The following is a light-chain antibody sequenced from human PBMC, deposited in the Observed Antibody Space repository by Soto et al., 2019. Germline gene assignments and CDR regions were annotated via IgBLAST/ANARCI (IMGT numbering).Light chain of an antibody. Sequence: EVVMTQSPATLSVSPGERATLSCRASQSVNANLAWYQQKPGQAPRLLIHGASNRATGIPARFSGSGFGTEFILTIRSLQSEDFAVYYCQQYNTWLGTFGQGTKVEI. CDR3: QQYNTWLGT. J-gene: IGKJ1*01. CDR1: QSVNAN. V-gene: IGKV3-15*01. CDR2: GAS.